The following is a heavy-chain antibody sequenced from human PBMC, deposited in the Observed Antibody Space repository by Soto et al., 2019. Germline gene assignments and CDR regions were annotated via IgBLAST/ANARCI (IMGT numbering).Heavy chain of an antibody. Sequence: PGGSLRLSCAGSGFTFSSYWMHWVRQAPGKGLVWVSRINSDGSSTSYADSVKGRFTISRDNAKNTLYLQMNSLRAEDTAVYYCARAQDTTMVYTFDYWGQRTLVTVSS. D-gene: IGHD5-18*01. V-gene: IGHV3-74*01. CDR1: GFTFSSYW. CDR2: INSDGSST. J-gene: IGHJ4*02. CDR3: ARAQDTTMVYTFDY.